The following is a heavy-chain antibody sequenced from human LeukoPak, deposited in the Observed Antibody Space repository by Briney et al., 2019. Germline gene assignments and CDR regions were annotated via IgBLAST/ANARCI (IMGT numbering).Heavy chain of an antibody. CDR3: AREHNSSWFGRYYNYMDV. D-gene: IGHD3-10*01. V-gene: IGHV4-61*02. CDR1: GGSISSGNYY. Sequence: PSETLSLTCTVSGGSISSGNYYWSWIRQPAGKGLEWIGRIYISGSTNYNPSLKSRVTISVDTSKNQFSLKLSSVTAADTAVYYCAREHNSSWFGRYYNYMDVWGKGTTVTVSS. J-gene: IGHJ6*03. CDR2: IYISGST.